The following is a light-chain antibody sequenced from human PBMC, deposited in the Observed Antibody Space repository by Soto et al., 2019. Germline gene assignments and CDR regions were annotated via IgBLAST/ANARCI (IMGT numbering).Light chain of an antibody. J-gene: IGKJ1*01. V-gene: IGKV1-39*01. CDR1: QNISTY. Sequence: DIQMTQSPSSLSASVGDRVTITCRASQNISTYLNWYQQRPGEAPTLLIYVTSHLQSGVQSRFSAIGSGTDFALIISSLQPEDFATYYCQQTYTSLWTFGQGTRVEIK. CDR3: QQTYTSLWT. CDR2: VTS.